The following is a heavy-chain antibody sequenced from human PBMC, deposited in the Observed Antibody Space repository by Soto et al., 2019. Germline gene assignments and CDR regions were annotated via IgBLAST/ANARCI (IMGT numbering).Heavy chain of an antibody. CDR1: GFSLSTSGVG. D-gene: IGHD6-13*01. V-gene: IGHV2-5*02. CDR2: IYWDDDK. CDR3: AHGTYSSSCPNWFDP. J-gene: IGHJ5*02. Sequence: QITLKESGPTLVKPTQTLTLTCTFSGFSLSTSGVGVGWIRQPPGKALEWLALIYWDDDKRYSPSLKSRLTIXXDXSXXQVVLTMTNMDPVDTATYYCAHGTYSSSCPNWFDPWGQGTLVTVSS.